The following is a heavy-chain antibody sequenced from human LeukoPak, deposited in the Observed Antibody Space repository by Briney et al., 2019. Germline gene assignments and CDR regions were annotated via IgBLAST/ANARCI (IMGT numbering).Heavy chain of an antibody. CDR2: INSDGSST. CDR1: GFTFSSYW. D-gene: IGHD2-8*01. V-gene: IGHV3-74*01. J-gene: IGHJ3*02. Sequence: GGSLRLSCAASGFTFSSYWMHWVRQAPGKGLVWVSRINSDGSSTSYADSVKGRFAISRDNAKNTLYLQMNSLRADDTAVYYCARVQGHPPNGLDIWGQGTMVTVSS. CDR3: ARVQGHPPNGLDI.